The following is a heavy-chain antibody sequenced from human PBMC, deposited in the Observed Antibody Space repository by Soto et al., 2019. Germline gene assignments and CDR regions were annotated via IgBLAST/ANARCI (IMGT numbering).Heavy chain of an antibody. CDR1: GLTVSRTQ. Sequence: GGSLRLSCAVSGLTVSRTQMSWVRQAPGEGLQWVSAIIDDGGRAYYADSVKGRFTISRDNSKNTLSLQMNSLRAEDTAVYYCAKDKMEQWLVGGYFDDWGQGTKVTVSS. J-gene: IGHJ4*02. CDR2: IIDDGGRA. CDR3: AKDKMEQWLVGGYFDD. D-gene: IGHD6-19*01. V-gene: IGHV3-23*01.